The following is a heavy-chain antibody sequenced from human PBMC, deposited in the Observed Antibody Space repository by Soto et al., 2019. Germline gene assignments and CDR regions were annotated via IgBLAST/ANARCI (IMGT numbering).Heavy chain of an antibody. CDR1: GGSFSGYH. D-gene: IGHD4-4*01. CDR2: ITHSGSP. V-gene: IGHV4-34*01. J-gene: IGHJ4*02. Sequence: QVQLQQWGAGLLKPSETLSLTCAVYGGSFSGYHWTWIRQPPGRGLDWIGEITHSGSPNYNPSLKIRVTISVDTSKKQFSINLRSVTAADTAVYYCARRPGSDYSNPHDYWGQGTLVTFSS. CDR3: ARRPGSDYSNPHDY.